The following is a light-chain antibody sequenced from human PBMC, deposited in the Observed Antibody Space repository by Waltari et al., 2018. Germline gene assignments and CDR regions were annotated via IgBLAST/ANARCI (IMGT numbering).Light chain of an antibody. CDR3: QVSHA. Sequence: DIQMTQPPSSLSASVGDRVTITCRASEDLGRYLNWYQQKPGKAPKLLIYTASTLESGVPSRFSGSGSGTDFALTISSLQPEDFATYYCQVSHAFGQGTKLEIK. CDR2: TAS. CDR1: EDLGRY. V-gene: IGKV1-39*01. J-gene: IGKJ2*01.